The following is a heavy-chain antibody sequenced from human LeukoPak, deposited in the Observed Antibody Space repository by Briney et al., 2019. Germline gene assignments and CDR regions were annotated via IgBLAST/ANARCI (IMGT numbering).Heavy chain of an antibody. CDR1: GVSISGNY. Sequence: PSETLSLTCTVSGVSISGNYWSWIRQPPGKGLEWIGYIFYTGSTNYNPSLQSRVTILLDTSKNQFSLKLSSVTAADTAVYYCARGKPYYYDQRSYFDYWGQGTLVTVSS. CDR2: IFYTGST. J-gene: IGHJ4*02. V-gene: IGHV4-59*12. D-gene: IGHD3-22*01. CDR3: ARGKPYYYDQRSYFDY.